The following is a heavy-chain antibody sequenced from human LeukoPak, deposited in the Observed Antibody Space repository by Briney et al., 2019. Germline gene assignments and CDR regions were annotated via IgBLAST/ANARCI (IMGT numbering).Heavy chain of an antibody. CDR1: GGSISSYY. CDR2: IYYSWST. CDR3: VRSLGLQAPIDY. V-gene: IGHV4-59*01. D-gene: IGHD4-11*01. J-gene: IGHJ4*02. Sequence: SETLSLTCTVSGGSISSYYWNWMRQPPGKGLEWSGYIYYSWSTNYNPSLKSRVTMSVGTSKHQSSLRMTSVTAADTAVYYCVRSLGLQAPIDYWGQGTLVTVSS.